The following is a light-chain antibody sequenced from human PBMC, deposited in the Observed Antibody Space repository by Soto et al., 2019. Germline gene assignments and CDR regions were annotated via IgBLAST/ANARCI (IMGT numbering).Light chain of an antibody. Sequence: EILITQSPVTLSVSPGERATLSCRASQSVSSNLAWYQQKPGQAPSLLIYGAFTRATGIPARFSGSGSGTDFTLTISSLQSEDFAVYYCQQYNNWPRTFGQGTKVDIK. CDR1: QSVSSN. CDR2: GAF. V-gene: IGKV3-15*01. CDR3: QQYNNWPRT. J-gene: IGKJ1*01.